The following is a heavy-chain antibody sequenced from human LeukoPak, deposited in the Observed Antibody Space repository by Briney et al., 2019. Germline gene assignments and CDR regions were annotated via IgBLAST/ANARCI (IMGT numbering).Heavy chain of an antibody. V-gene: IGHV1-2*02. J-gene: IGHJ6*04. CDR2: INPNSGGT. CDR3: AREFMTTVTLDV. D-gene: IGHD4-17*01. CDR1: RYTFTGYY. Sequence: ASVKVSCKASRYTFTGYYMHWVRQAPGQGLEWMGWINPNSGGTNYAQKFQGRVTMTRDTSISTAYMELSRLRSDDTAVYYCAREFMTTVTLDVWGEGTTVTVSS.